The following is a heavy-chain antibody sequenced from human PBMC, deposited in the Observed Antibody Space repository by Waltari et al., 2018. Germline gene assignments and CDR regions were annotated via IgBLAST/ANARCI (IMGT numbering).Heavy chain of an antibody. J-gene: IGHJ5*02. V-gene: IGHV4-61*02. D-gene: IGHD3-3*01. CDR3: ARDRHYDFWSGPGWFDP. CDR2: IYTSGST. Sequence: QVQLQESGPGLVKPSQTLSLTCTVSGGSISSGSYSWSWLRQPAGKGLEWIGRIYTSGSTNYNPSLKSRVTISVDTSKNQFSLKLSSVTAADTAVYYCARDRHYDFWSGPGWFDPWGQGTLVTVSS. CDR1: GGSISSGSYS.